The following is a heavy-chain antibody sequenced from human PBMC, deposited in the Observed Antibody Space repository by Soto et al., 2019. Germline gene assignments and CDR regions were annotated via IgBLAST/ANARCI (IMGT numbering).Heavy chain of an antibody. CDR2: MKQDGSEE. CDR3: VSSGTFPYYYYMDV. D-gene: IGHD3-10*01. V-gene: IGHV3-7*01. CDR1: GFTFXSCW. Sequence: GGSLRLSCSASGFTFXSCWMSWVRQAPGKGLEWVANMKQDGSEEYYVDSVKGRFTISRDNAKNSLYLQMNGLRAEDTAVYHCVSSGTFPYYYYMDVWGKGTTVTVSS. J-gene: IGHJ6*03.